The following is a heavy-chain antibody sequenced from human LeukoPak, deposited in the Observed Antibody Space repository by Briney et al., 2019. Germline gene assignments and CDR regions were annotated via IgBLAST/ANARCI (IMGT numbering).Heavy chain of an antibody. Sequence: SVKVSCKASGYTFTSYYMHWVRQAPGQGLEWMGGIIPIFGTANYAQKFQGRVTITADESTSTAYMELSSLRSEDTAVYYCARETRNEAYINWFDPWGQGTLVTVSS. J-gene: IGHJ5*02. V-gene: IGHV1-69*13. D-gene: IGHD3-16*01. CDR1: GYTFTSYY. CDR2: IIPIFGTA. CDR3: ARETRNEAYINWFDP.